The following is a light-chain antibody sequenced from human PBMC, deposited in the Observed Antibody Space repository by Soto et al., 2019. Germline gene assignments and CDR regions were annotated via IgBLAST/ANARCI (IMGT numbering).Light chain of an antibody. V-gene: IGKV3-11*01. CDR2: DAS. CDR1: QSVSSY. J-gene: IGKJ1*01. CDR3: QQRSNWLWT. Sequence: EIVLTQYTATLSLSPGERATLSCRASQSVSSYLAWYQQKPGQAPRLLIYDASNRATGIPARFSGSGSGTDFTLTISSLEPEDFAVYYCQQRSNWLWTFGQGSMV.